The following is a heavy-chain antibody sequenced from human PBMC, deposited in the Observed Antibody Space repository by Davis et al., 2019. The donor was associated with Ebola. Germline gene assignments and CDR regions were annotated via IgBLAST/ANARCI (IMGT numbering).Heavy chain of an antibody. CDR2: ISSSSSYI. V-gene: IGHV3-21*01. CDR1: GFTFSSYS. Sequence: GGSLRLSCAASGFTFSSYSMNWVRQAPGKGLEWVSSISSSSSYIYYADSVKGRFTISRDNAKNSLYLQMNSLRAEDTAVYYCAREWAGIVVVAYYFDYWGQGTLVTVSS. D-gene: IGHD2-15*01. CDR3: AREWAGIVVVAYYFDY. J-gene: IGHJ4*02.